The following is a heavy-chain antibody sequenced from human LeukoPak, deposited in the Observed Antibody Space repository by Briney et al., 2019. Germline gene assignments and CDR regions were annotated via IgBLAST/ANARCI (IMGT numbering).Heavy chain of an antibody. Sequence: ASVKVSCKASGYTFTSYYMHWVRQAPGQGLEWMGIINPSGGSTSYAQKFQGRVTMTRDTSTSTVYMELSSLRSEDTAVYYCARDRTRGTMIVVMYYFDYWGQGTLVTVSS. CDR1: GYTFTSYY. V-gene: IGHV1-46*01. D-gene: IGHD3-22*01. J-gene: IGHJ4*02. CDR2: INPSGGST. CDR3: ARDRTRGTMIVVMYYFDY.